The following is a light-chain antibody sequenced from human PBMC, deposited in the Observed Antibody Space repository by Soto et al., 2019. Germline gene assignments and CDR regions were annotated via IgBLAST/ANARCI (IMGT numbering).Light chain of an antibody. CDR3: QKYTNVPA. CDR2: AAS. Sequence: DIPMTQSPSSLSASVGDRVTITCRASQGISNYLAWYQQIPGKVPKLLISAASTLQSGVPSRFSGSGSGTDFPLTISSLQPEDVATYYCQKYTNVPAFGGGAKVEIK. J-gene: IGKJ4*01. V-gene: IGKV1-27*01. CDR1: QGISNY.